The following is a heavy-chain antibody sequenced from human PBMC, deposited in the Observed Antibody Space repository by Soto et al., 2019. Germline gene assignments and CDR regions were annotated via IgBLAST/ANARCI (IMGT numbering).Heavy chain of an antibody. D-gene: IGHD3-9*01. CDR1: DDSINSDKYY. V-gene: IGHV4-39*01. J-gene: IGHJ4*02. CDR2: IYYRGNA. Sequence: PSETLSLTCSVSDDSINSDKYYWGWIRQPPGKGLEWIGSIYYRGNAYCNPSLQTRVTISLDKSKSQFSLKLNSVTAADSAVYFCARLEGLATISYYFDFWGPGALVTVSS. CDR3: ARLEGLATISYYFDF.